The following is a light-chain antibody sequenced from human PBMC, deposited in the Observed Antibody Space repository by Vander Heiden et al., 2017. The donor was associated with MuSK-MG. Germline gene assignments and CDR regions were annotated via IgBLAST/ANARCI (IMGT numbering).Light chain of an antibody. CDR2: AAS. CDR1: QSISSY. CDR3: QRSYSTPRYT. J-gene: IGKJ2*01. V-gene: IGKV1-39*01. Sequence: DIQMTQSPSSLSASVGDRVTITCRASQSISSYLNWYQQKPGKAPKLLIYAASSLQSGVPSRFSGSGSGTDFTLTISSLQPEDFATYDCQRSYSTPRYTFGQGTKLEIK.